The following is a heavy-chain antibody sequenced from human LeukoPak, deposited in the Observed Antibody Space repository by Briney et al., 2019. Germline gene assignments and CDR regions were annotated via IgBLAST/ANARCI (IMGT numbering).Heavy chain of an antibody. CDR2: IYSGGST. CDR1: GFTVSSNY. CDR3: AREKTRAWARYGDTGFDY. Sequence: PGGSLRLSCAASGFTVSSNYMSWVRQAPGKGLEWVSVIYSGGSTYHADSVKGRFTISRDNSKNTLYLQMNSLRAEDTAVYYCAREKTRAWARYGDTGFDYWGQGTLVTVSS. J-gene: IGHJ4*02. V-gene: IGHV3-66*01. D-gene: IGHD4-17*01.